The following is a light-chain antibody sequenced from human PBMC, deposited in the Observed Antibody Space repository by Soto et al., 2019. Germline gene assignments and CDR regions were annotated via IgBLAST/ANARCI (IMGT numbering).Light chain of an antibody. CDR1: SSDVGGNKF. Sequence: QSVPTQPASVSGSPGQSITISCTGTSSDVGGNKFVSWYQHHPGKAPKVVIYEVNNRPSGVSDRFSGYKSGNTASLTISGLQAEDEADYYCSSYTSSDTVVFGGGTKLTVL. CDR3: SSYTSSDTVV. J-gene: IGLJ2*01. CDR2: EVN. V-gene: IGLV2-14*01.